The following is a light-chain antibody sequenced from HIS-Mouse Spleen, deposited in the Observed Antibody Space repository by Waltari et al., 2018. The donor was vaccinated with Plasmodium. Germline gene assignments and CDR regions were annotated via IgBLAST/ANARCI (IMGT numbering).Light chain of an antibody. V-gene: IGLV3-10*01. Sequence: SYELTQPPSVSVSPGQTARITCSGDALPKKYAYWYQQKSGQAPVLVTYEDSKRPSGIPEGVSGVSSGTMATLTISGAQVEDEADYYCYSTDSSGNHRVFGGGTKLNVL. CDR3: YSTDSSGNHRV. CDR1: ALPKKY. J-gene: IGLJ3*02. CDR2: EDS.